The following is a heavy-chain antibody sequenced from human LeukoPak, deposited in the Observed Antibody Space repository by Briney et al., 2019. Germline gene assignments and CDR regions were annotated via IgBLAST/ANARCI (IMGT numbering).Heavy chain of an antibody. Sequence: PGGSLRLSCAASGFTVSSNYMSWVRQAPGKGLEWVSVIYSGGSTYYADSVKGKFTISRDNSKNTLFLQMNSLRAEDTAVYYCARGLVVRGVQLNYYFDYWGQGTPVTVPS. CDR3: ARGLVVRGVQLNYYFDY. CDR2: IYSGGST. D-gene: IGHD3-10*01. J-gene: IGHJ4*02. CDR1: GFTVSSNY. V-gene: IGHV3-66*01.